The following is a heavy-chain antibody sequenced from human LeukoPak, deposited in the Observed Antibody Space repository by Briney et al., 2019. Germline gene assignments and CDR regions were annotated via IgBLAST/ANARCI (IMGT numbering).Heavy chain of an antibody. V-gene: IGHV4-4*09. J-gene: IGHJ6*03. D-gene: IGHD2-2*01. CDR1: GGSISSYY. Sequence: PSETLSLTCTVSGGSISSYYWSWIRQPPGEGLEWIGYIYTSGSTNYNPSLKSRVTISVDTSKNQFSLKLSSVTAADTAVYYCARTVPPPAYYYYYMDVWGKGTTVTVSS. CDR2: IYTSGST. CDR3: ARTVPPPAYYYYYMDV.